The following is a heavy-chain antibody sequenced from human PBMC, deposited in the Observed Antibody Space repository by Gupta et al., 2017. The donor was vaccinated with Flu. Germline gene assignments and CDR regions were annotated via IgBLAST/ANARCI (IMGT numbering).Heavy chain of an antibody. J-gene: IGHJ4*02. V-gene: IGHV3-9*01. CDR2: ITWKTGRV. Sequence: EVQLVESGGTLAQPGTPLRLSCVASGFTFDDCGMHWVRQPPGKGLEWVSSITWKTGRVAYEDSVEGRFTISRDNAKNSLYLQMSGLRSEDTALYFCAKMRGRDWGPDGSVVFDSWGQGTLVTVSP. CDR1: GFTFDDCG. D-gene: IGHD3-10*01. CDR3: AKMRGRDWGPDGSVVFDS.